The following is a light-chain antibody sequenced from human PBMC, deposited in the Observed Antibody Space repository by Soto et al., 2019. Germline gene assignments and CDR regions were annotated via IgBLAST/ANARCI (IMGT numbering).Light chain of an antibody. Sequence: EVVLTQSPATLSLSPGERATLSCRASESVRTFVDWYQQKPGQAPRLLIYGASNRATGIPARFSGSGSGTDFTLTISNLEPEDFAVYYCQQHSHWPPWTFGQGTKV. J-gene: IGKJ1*01. CDR3: QQHSHWPPWT. V-gene: IGKV3-11*01. CDR2: GAS. CDR1: ESVRTF.